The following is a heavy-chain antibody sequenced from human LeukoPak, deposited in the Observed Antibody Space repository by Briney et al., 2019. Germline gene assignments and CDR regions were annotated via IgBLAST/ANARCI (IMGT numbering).Heavy chain of an antibody. CDR3: ARESSKRQLPFDY. CDR1: GFTFSGYS. V-gene: IGHV3-21*01. D-gene: IGHD2-2*01. J-gene: IGHJ4*02. Sequence: PGGSLRLSCTASGFTFSGYSMNWVRQTPGKGLEWVSSISSDNNYRYYADSVKGRFTISRDTAKNSLYLHMNSLRADDTAVYFSARESSKRQLPFDYWGQGTLVIVSS. CDR2: ISSDNNYR.